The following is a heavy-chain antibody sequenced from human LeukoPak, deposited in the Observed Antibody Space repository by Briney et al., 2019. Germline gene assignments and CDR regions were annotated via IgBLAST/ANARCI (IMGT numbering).Heavy chain of an antibody. V-gene: IGHV4-39*07. CDR1: GGSISSSSYY. Sequence: SETLSLTCTVSGGSISSSSYYWGWIRQPPGKGLEWIGCIYYSGSTYYNPSLKSRVTISVDTSKNQFSLKLSSVTAADTAVYYCARIGSRYYYDSSGSRWFDPWGQGTLVTVSS. CDR3: ARIGSRYYYDSSGSRWFDP. D-gene: IGHD3-22*01. J-gene: IGHJ5*02. CDR2: IYYSGST.